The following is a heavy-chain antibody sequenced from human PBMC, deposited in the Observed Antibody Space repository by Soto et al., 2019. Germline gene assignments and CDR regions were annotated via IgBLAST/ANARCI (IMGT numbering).Heavy chain of an antibody. CDR3: AKGSIEYRASVDN. V-gene: IGHV3-23*01. CDR1: GFSFSSYA. J-gene: IGHJ4*02. Sequence: EVQLLDSGGGLVQPGGSLRLSCAASGFSFSSYAMVWVRQAPGKGLEWVSVISARGGSLYFADSVKGRFTISRDNSKNVLAPEMNSLRADYTATYFWAKGSIEYRASVDNWGQGTLFVVSS. D-gene: IGHD5-12*01. CDR2: ISARGGSL.